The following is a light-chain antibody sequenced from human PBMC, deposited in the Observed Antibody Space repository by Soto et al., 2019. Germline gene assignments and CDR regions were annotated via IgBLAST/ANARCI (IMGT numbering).Light chain of an antibody. CDR1: QSVSID. J-gene: IGKJ5*01. V-gene: IGKV3-20*01. CDR3: QQYGGSPRT. CDR2: GAS. Sequence: EIVLTQSPGTLSLSPGERATLSCRASQSVSIDLAWYQQTPGQAPRLLIYGASTRATGIPDRFSGSGSGTDFTLTIARLEPEDFAVYYCQQYGGSPRTFGQGTRLEIK.